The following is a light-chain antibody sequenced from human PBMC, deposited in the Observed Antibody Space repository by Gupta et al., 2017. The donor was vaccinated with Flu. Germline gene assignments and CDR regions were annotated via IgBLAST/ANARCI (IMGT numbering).Light chain of an antibody. CDR3: GTWDNRLRACV. V-gene: IGLV1-51*02. CDR1: DSNIGPHY. CDR2: ETN. Sequence: QSVLTQPPSVSAAPGQKVSISCSGSDSNIGPHYVSWYQQLPGAAPKLLMYETNKRPSGIPDRFSGSKSGTSVTLAITGLQTGDEAEYYCGTWDNRLRACVFGGGTKLTVL. J-gene: IGLJ3*02.